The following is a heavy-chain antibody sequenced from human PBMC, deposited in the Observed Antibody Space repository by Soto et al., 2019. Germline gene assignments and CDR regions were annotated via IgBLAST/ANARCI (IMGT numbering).Heavy chain of an antibody. D-gene: IGHD3-22*01. CDR1: GFTFSSYG. Sequence: QVQLVESGGGVVQPGRSLRLSCAASGFTFSSYGMHWVRQAPGKGLEWVAVISYDGSNKYYADSVKGRFIISRDNSKNTRYLQMNSLRADDTAVYYCAKDLRSYYYDSSGYSSDWGQGTLVTVSS. CDR2: ISYDGSNK. V-gene: IGHV3-30*18. J-gene: IGHJ4*02. CDR3: AKDLRSYYYDSSGYSSD.